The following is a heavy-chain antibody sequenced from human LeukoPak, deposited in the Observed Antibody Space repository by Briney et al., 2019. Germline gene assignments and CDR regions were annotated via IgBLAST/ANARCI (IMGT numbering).Heavy chain of an antibody. CDR2: ISCGNT. Sequence: PSETLSLTCTVSGDSISSSSYYWGWIRQPPGKGLEWIGSISCGNTYYNPSLKSRVTISVDTSKNQFSLELSSVTAADTAVYYCARDGVNYYDISGYDIWGRGTLVTVSS. V-gene: IGHV4-39*07. D-gene: IGHD3-22*01. CDR1: GDSISSSSYY. J-gene: IGHJ4*02. CDR3: ARDGVNYYDISGYDI.